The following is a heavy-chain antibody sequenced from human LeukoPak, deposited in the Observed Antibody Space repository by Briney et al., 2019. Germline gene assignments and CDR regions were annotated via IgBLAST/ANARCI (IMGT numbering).Heavy chain of an antibody. CDR2: ITGSGGTT. V-gene: IGHV3-23*01. Sequence: GGSLRLSCVASGFTFSNYVLIWVRQAPGRGLEWVSAITGSGGTTSYADSVKGRFTISRDNSRNTLYLQMNSLRAEDAAVYYCAKDREVSAARVYDYWGQGTLVTVSS. CDR3: AKDREVSAARVYDY. CDR1: GFTFSNYV. D-gene: IGHD2-2*01. J-gene: IGHJ4*02.